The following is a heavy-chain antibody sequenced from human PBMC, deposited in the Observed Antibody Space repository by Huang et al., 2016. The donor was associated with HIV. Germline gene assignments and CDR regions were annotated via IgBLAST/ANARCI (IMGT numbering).Heavy chain of an antibody. CDR2: IYYSGNT. J-gene: IGHJ6*02. D-gene: IGHD6-19*01. CDR3: ARHGRVAGHYYNNMDV. CDR1: GGSISSSSYY. V-gene: IGHV4-39*01. Sequence: LQLQESGPGLVKSSETLSLICTVSGGSISSSSYYWGWIRQPPGKGPEWFGSIYYSGNTYYNPPLKSRVTISVDTSKNQFSLKVNSVTAADTAVYYCARHGRVAGHYYNNMDVWGRGTTVTVSS.